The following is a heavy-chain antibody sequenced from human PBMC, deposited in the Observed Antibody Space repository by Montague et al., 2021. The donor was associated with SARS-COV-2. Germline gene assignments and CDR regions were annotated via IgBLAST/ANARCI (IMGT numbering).Heavy chain of an antibody. J-gene: IGHJ4*02. CDR3: ARDSHYYDSSGHFDY. V-gene: IGHV4-59*13. Sequence: SETLSLTCTVSGGSISNYYWSWIRQPPGKGLEWIGYTYYSGSTNYNPSLKSRVTISVDTSKNQFSLKLSSVTAADTAVYYCARDSHYYDSSGHFDYWGQGTLVTVSS. CDR1: GGSISNYY. CDR2: TYYSGST. D-gene: IGHD3-22*01.